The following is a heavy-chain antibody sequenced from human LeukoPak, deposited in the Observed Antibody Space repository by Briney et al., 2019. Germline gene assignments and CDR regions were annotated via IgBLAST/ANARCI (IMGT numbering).Heavy chain of an antibody. V-gene: IGHV4-34*01. CDR2: INHSGST. Sequence: SETLSLTCAVCGGSFSGYYWSWIRQPPGKGLEWIGEINHSGSTNYNPSLKSRVTISVDTSKNQFSLKLSSVTAADTAVYYCARGLPSGAFDIWGQGTMVTVSS. CDR1: GGSFSGYY. D-gene: IGHD3-10*01. J-gene: IGHJ3*02. CDR3: ARGLPSGAFDI.